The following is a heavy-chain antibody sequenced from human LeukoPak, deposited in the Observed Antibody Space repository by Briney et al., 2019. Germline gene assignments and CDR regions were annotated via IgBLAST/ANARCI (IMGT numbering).Heavy chain of an antibody. CDR1: GFTFDDYG. Sequence: PGGSLRLSCAASGFTFDDYGMSWVRQAPGKGLEWVSGINWNGGSTGYADSVKGRFTISRDNAKNSLYLQMNSLRAEDTALYYCAGDTRKYSSSSGGWFDPWGQGTLVTVSS. V-gene: IGHV3-20*04. D-gene: IGHD6-6*01. CDR3: AGDTRKYSSSSGGWFDP. CDR2: INWNGGST. J-gene: IGHJ5*02.